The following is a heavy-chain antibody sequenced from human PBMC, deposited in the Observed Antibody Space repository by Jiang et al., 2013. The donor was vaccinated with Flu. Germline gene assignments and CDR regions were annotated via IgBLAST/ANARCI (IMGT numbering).Heavy chain of an antibody. D-gene: IGHD3-10*01. V-gene: IGHV4-61*01. CDR2: LYYTGTT. CDR3: ARDRADFPRLLEF. CDR1: RGSVSSGSYY. J-gene: IGHJ4*02. Sequence: TLSLTCTVSRGSVSSGSYYYTWIRQPPGKGLEWIGYLYYTGTTQLQPSLKGRVSISADTSKNQFSLKLTSVTAADTAVYYCARDRADFPRLLEFWGQGALVTVSS.